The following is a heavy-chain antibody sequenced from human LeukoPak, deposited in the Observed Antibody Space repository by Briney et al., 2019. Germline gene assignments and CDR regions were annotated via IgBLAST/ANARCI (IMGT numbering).Heavy chain of an antibody. D-gene: IGHD2-8*01. J-gene: IGHJ4*02. CDR1: GGTFSSYA. CDR2: IIPIFGTA. Sequence: SVKASCKASGGTFSSYAISWVRQAPGQGLEWMGGIIPIFGTANYAQKFQGRVTITADESTSTAYMELSSLRSEDTAVYYCATGQGEYCTNGVCPRFDYWGQGTLVTVSS. CDR3: ATGQGEYCTNGVCPRFDY. V-gene: IGHV1-69*01.